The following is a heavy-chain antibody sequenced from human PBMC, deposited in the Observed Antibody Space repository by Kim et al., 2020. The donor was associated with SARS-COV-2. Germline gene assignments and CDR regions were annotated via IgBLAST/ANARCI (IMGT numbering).Heavy chain of an antibody. J-gene: IGHJ4*02. Sequence: NTNYAQKLQGRVTMTTDTSTSTAYMELRSLRSDDTAVYYCARDLVAVADYWGQGTLVTVSS. CDR2: NT. D-gene: IGHD6-19*01. CDR3: ARDLVAVADY. V-gene: IGHV1-18*01.